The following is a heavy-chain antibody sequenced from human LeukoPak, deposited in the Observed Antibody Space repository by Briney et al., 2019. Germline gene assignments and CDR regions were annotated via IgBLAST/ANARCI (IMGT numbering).Heavy chain of an antibody. CDR1: GFTFSSYS. CDR2: ISSSSSTI. J-gene: IGHJ4*02. V-gene: IGHV3-48*04. CDR3: TRDPLSSSQRGYFDY. Sequence: GGSLRLSCAASGFTFSSYSMNWVRQAPGKGLEWVSYISSSSSTIYYADSVKGRFTISRDNAKNSLYLQMNSLRTDDTAVYYCTRDPLSSSQRGYFDYWGQGTLVTVSS. D-gene: IGHD6-13*01.